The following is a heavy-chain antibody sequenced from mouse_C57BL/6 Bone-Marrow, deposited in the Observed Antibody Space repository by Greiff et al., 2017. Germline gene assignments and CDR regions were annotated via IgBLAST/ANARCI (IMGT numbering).Heavy chain of an antibody. CDR2: ISSGSSTI. V-gene: IGHV5-17*01. CDR1: GFTFSDYG. CDR3: ARREGPRDFDV. Sequence: EVMLVESGGGLVKPGGSLKLSCAASGFTFSDYGMHWVRQAPEKGLEWVAYISSGSSTIYYADTVKGRFTISRDNAKNTLFLQMTSLRSEDTAMXYCARREGPRDFDVWGTGTTVTVSS. J-gene: IGHJ1*03.